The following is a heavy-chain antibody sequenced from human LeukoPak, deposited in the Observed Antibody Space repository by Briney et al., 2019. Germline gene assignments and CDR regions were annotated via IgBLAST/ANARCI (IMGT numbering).Heavy chain of an antibody. CDR1: GGSISSSSYY. V-gene: IGHV4-39*01. CDR3: ARQLFRQWPEYFQH. Sequence: SETLPLTCTVSGGSISSSSYYWGWIRQPPGKGLEWIGSIYYSGSTFYTPSLKSRVTISVDTSKNQFSLKLSSVTAADTAVYYCARQLFRQWPEYFQHWGQGTLVTVSS. CDR2: IYYSGST. D-gene: IGHD6-19*01. J-gene: IGHJ1*01.